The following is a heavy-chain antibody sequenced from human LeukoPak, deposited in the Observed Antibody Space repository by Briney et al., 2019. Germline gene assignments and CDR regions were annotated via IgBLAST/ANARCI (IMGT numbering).Heavy chain of an antibody. Sequence: GESLKISCKGSGYSFTSYWIGWVRQMPGKGLEWMGIIYPGDSDTRHSPSFQGQVTISADKSISTAYLQWSSLKASDTAMYYCARSLFYCSGGSCYAKGWFDPWGQGTLVTVSS. D-gene: IGHD2-15*01. CDR2: IYPGDSDT. CDR1: GYSFTSYW. J-gene: IGHJ5*02. V-gene: IGHV5-51*01. CDR3: ARSLFYCSGGSCYAKGWFDP.